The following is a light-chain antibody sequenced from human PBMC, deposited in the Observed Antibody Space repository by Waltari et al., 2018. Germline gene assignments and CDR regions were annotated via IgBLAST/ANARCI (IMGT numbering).Light chain of an antibody. CDR3: QQYSDWIA. J-gene: IGKJ4*01. Sequence: EIVITQSPASLSVSPGERAPLYCTARQTVTHDLAWYQQKPCQAPKLLIFVASTRATGVPARFSGSGSGTEFPITIDSVQSEDFAVYYCQQYSDWIAFGGGTKVDLK. V-gene: IGKV3-15*01. CDR1: QTVTHD. CDR2: VAS.